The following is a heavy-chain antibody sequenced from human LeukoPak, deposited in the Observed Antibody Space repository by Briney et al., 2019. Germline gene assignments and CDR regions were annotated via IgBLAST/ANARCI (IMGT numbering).Heavy chain of an antibody. CDR2: IYYSGST. V-gene: IGHV4-59*01. CDR3: ARKGLAAGLDY. CDR1: GGSISSYY. D-gene: IGHD6-13*01. Sequence: PSETLSLTCTVSGGSISSYYWSWIRQPPGKGLEWIGYIYYSGSTNYNASLTNRVTISVDTSKNQFSLKLSSVTAADTAVYYCARKGLAAGLDYRGQGTLVTVSS. J-gene: IGHJ4*02.